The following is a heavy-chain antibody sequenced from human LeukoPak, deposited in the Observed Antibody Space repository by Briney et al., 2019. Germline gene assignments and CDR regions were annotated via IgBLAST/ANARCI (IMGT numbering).Heavy chain of an antibody. CDR3: ARGLAARPIDWFDP. Sequence: SETLSLTCTVSGGSISSYYWSWIRQPPGKGLEWIGYIYHSGSTYYNPSLKSRVTISVDRSKNQFSLKLSSVTAADTAVYYCARGLAARPIDWFDPWGQGTLVTVSS. D-gene: IGHD6-6*01. CDR1: GGSISSYY. CDR2: IYHSGST. J-gene: IGHJ5*02. V-gene: IGHV4-59*12.